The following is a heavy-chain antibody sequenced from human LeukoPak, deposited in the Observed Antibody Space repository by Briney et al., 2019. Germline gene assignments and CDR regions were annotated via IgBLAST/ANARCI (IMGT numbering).Heavy chain of an antibody. CDR2: ISSGGGTT. V-gene: IGHV3-48*03. CDR3: ASRSGSYFGRAFDI. D-gene: IGHD1-26*01. J-gene: IGHJ3*02. Sequence: GGSLRLSCAASGFTFSSYEMNWVRQAPGKGLEWVSYISSGGGTTYYADSVKGRFTISRDNSKNTLYLQMNSLRAEDTAVYYCASRSGSYFGRAFDIWGQGTMVTVSS. CDR1: GFTFSSYE.